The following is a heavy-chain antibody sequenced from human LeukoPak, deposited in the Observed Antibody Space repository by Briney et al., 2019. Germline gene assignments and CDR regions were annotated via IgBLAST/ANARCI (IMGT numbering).Heavy chain of an antibody. V-gene: IGHV1-69*06. CDR2: IIPIFGTA. Sequence: SVKVSCKASGGTFSSYAISWVRQAPGQGLEWMGGIIPIFGTANYAQKFQGRVTITADKSTSTAYMELSSLRSEDTAVYYCARARDGGYCSGGSCSAPYYYYYMDVWGKGTTVTVSS. CDR1: GGTFSSYA. CDR3: ARARDGGYCSGGSCSAPYYYYYMDV. J-gene: IGHJ6*03. D-gene: IGHD2-15*01.